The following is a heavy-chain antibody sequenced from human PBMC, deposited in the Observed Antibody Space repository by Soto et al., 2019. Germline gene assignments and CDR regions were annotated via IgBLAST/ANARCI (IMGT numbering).Heavy chain of an antibody. D-gene: IGHD3-22*01. CDR2: IYSGGST. CDR3: ARVTFFYYDSSGANWFDP. J-gene: IGHJ5*02. CDR1: GFTVSSNY. Sequence: EVQLVETGGGLIQPGGSLRLSCAASGFTVSSNYMSWVRQAAGKGLEWVSVIYSGGSTYYADSVKGRFTISRDNSKNTLYLQMNSLRAEDTAVYYCARVTFFYYDSSGANWFDPWGQGTLVTVSS. V-gene: IGHV3-53*02.